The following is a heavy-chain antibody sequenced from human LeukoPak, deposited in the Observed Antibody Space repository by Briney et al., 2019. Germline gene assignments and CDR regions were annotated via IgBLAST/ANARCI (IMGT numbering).Heavy chain of an antibody. CDR1: CGSISNSDW. Sequence: SGTLSLTCAVSCGSISNSDWWSWVRQPPGKGLEWIGEIYHSGSTNYNPSLKSRVIISVDKSKNQFSLELSSVTAADTAVYFCARLRGAAGTSFFDSWGQGTLVTVSS. V-gene: IGHV4-4*02. CDR2: IYHSGST. D-gene: IGHD6-19*01. J-gene: IGHJ4*02. CDR3: ARLRGAAGTSFFDS.